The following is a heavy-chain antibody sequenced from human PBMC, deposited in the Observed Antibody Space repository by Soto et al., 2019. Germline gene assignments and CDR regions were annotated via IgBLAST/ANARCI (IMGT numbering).Heavy chain of an antibody. J-gene: IGHJ3*02. Sequence: EVQLLESGGGLVQPGGSLRLSCAASGFTFSSYAMSWVRQAPGKGLEWVSAISGSGVGTYYADSVKGRFTISRDNSKNPLYLQMNSLRAEDTAVYYCAKCMTTVTTFPFDIWGQGTMVSXS. V-gene: IGHV3-23*01. CDR3: AKCMTTVTTFPFDI. CDR1: GFTFSSYA. CDR2: ISGSGVGT. D-gene: IGHD4-17*01.